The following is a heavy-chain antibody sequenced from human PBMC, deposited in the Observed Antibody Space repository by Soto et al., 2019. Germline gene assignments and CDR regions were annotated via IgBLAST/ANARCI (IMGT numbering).Heavy chain of an antibody. CDR1: GASLRTKHYF. V-gene: IGHV4-39*02. CDR2: LSHDNKT. Sequence: QLQLQESGPGLVKPSETLSLTCTVSGASLRTKHYFWGWIRQPPGKGLEWVGTLSHDNKTYYNPSLRSRVTVSVDTAKNHVSLRLTSVTAADTAVYYCAKLLYTDATPWDVWGQGTLVIVSS. CDR3: AKLLYTDATPWDV. J-gene: IGHJ4*02. D-gene: IGHD2-2*02.